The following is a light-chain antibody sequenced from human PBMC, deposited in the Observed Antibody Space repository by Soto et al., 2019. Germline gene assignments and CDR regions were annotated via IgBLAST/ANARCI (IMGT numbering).Light chain of an antibody. V-gene: IGKV3-20*01. CDR2: GSS. CDR1: QSVSSRF. CDR3: QQYGSSPYT. J-gene: IGKJ2*01. Sequence: EIVLTQSPGTPSLSPGERATLSCRASQSVSSRFLDWYQQKPGQAPRLLMYGSSSRATGIPDRFSGTRSGTDFTLTISRLEPEDFAVYYCQQYGSSPYTFGLGTKLEIK.